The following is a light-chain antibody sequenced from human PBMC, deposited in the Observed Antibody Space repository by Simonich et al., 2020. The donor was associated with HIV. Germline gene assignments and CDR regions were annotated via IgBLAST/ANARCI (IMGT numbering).Light chain of an antibody. J-gene: IGKJ1*01. Sequence: DIVMTQSPDSLAESLGERATINCKSSQSILYNSNHKNYLAWYQQKPGQPPKLLIYWASTRESGVPDLFSGSGSGTDFTLTISSLQTEDVAVYYCQQYYSTPTFGQGTKVEIK. CDR2: WAS. V-gene: IGKV4-1*01. CDR3: QQYYSTPT. CDR1: QSILYNSNHKNY.